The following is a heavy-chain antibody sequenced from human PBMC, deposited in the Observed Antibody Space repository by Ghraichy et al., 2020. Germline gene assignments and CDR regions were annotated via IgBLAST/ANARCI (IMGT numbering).Heavy chain of an antibody. Sequence: GGSLRLSCAASGFTFSSYWMSWVRQAPGKGLEWVANIKPDGSEKYFVDSVKGRFTISRDNAKNSLYLPMNSLRAEDTAVYYCARATSGWYDPEYFQHWGQGTLVTVSS. CDR3: ARATSGWYDPEYFQH. V-gene: IGHV3-7*03. CDR1: GFTFSSYW. D-gene: IGHD6-19*01. CDR2: IKPDGSEK. J-gene: IGHJ1*01.